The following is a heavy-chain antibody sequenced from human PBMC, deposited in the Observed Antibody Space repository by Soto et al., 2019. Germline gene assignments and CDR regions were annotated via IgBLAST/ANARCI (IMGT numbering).Heavy chain of an antibody. Sequence: QVQLQESGPGLVKPSQTLSLTCTVSGGSISSGDYYWSWIRQHPGKGLEWIGYIYYSGSTYYNPSLTSRVTISVDTSKNRFSLKLSSVTAADTSVYYCAKDSLLSSRRMDVWGQGNTVTVSS. CDR3: AKDSLLSSRRMDV. J-gene: IGHJ6*02. D-gene: IGHD1-26*01. V-gene: IGHV4-31*03. CDR1: GGSISSGDYY. CDR2: IYYSGST.